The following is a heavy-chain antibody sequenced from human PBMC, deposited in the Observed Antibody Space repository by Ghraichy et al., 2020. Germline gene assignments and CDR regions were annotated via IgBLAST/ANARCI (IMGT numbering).Heavy chain of an antibody. Sequence: GGSLRLSCAASGFTFSSYAMSWVRQAPGKGLEWVSAISDSGGSTYYADSVKGRFTISRDKSKNTLYMQMNSLRVEDTAVYYCAKDGARRYCSSTSCPTLDYWGQGTLVTVSS. V-gene: IGHV3-23*01. CDR2: ISDSGGST. CDR3: AKDGARRYCSSTSCPTLDY. CDR1: GFTFSSYA. D-gene: IGHD2-2*01. J-gene: IGHJ4*02.